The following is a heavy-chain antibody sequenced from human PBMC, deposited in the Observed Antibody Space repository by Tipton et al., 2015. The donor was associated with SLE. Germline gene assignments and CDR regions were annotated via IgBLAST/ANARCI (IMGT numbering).Heavy chain of an antibody. CDR1: GCIFSDYY. CDR3: AREIVFYGDTGYSEVPFDY. D-gene: IGHD3-9*01. V-gene: IGHV1-2*06. J-gene: IGHJ4*02. CDR2: SKPNNGGT. Sequence: QVQLVQSGAEVKKSGASVKVSCKTSGCIFSDYYMHWVRQAPGQGLEWMGRSKPNNGGTDYAQKFQGRITMTRDASINTAYMELSRLRSDDTAVYYCAREIVFYGDTGYSEVPFDYWGLGTLVTVSS.